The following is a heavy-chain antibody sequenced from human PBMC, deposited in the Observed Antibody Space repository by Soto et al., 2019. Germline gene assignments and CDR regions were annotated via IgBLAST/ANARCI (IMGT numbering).Heavy chain of an antibody. V-gene: IGHV4-30-4*01. D-gene: IGHD2-2*01. Sequence: SETLSLTCTVSGGSISSGDYYWSWIRQPPGKGLEWIGYIYYSGSTYYNPSLKSRVTISVDTSKNQFSLKLSSVTAADTAVYYCARGRGYCSSTSCPPADYFDYWGQGTLVTVSS. CDR2: IYYSGST. CDR1: GGSISSGDYY. CDR3: ARGRGYCSSTSCPPADYFDY. J-gene: IGHJ4*02.